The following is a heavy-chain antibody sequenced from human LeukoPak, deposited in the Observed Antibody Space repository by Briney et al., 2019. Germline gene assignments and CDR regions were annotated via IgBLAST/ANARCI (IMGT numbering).Heavy chain of an antibody. J-gene: IGHJ4*02. CDR2: IWYDGSNK. D-gene: IGHD2-21*01. CDR1: GFTFSSYG. Sequence: GGSLRLSCAASGFTFSSYGMHWVRQAPGKGLEWVAVIWYDGSNKYYADSVKGRFTISRDNSKNTLYLQMNSLRAEDTAVYYCAPRVVVITAPFDYWGQGTLVTVSS. CDR3: APRVVVITAPFDY. V-gene: IGHV3-30*02.